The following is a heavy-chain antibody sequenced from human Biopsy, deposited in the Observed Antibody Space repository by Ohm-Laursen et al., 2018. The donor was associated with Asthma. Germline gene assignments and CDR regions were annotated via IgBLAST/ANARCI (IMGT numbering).Heavy chain of an antibody. J-gene: IGHJ4*02. CDR1: GFTFRSYA. V-gene: IGHV3-30-3*01. D-gene: IGHD3-3*01. Sequence: SLRLSCAASGFTFRSYAMHWVRQAPGKGLEWVAVVSYDGGVVHYADSMKGRFTISRDNAKSTLYLQMNRLRTDDTAVYFCAKRRGYSDLTDFDHWGQGTLVTVSS. CDR3: AKRRGYSDLTDFDH. CDR2: VSYDGGVV.